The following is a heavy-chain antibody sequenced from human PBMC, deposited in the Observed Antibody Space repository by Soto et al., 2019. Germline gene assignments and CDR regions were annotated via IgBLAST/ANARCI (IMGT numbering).Heavy chain of an antibody. CDR1: GGSFSGYY. Sequence: QVQLQQWGAGLLKPSETLSLTCAVYGGSFSGYYWSWIRQPPGKGLEWIGEINHSGSTNYNPSLKSRVTISVDTSKHLFSLKLSSVTAADTAVYYCARGPGIGYCSGGSCYSPVWGQGTLVTVSS. CDR3: ARGPGIGYCSGGSCYSPV. CDR2: INHSGST. V-gene: IGHV4-34*01. J-gene: IGHJ4*02. D-gene: IGHD2-15*01.